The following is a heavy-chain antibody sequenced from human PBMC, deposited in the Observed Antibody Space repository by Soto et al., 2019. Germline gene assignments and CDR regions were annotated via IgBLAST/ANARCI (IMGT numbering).Heavy chain of an antibody. D-gene: IGHD1-26*01. CDR3: AREGASGFGMDV. V-gene: IGHV4-4*07. Sequence: SETLSLTCNVSGGSIRGYYWSWIRQPAGKALECIGRLYTSGTTNYNPSLKSRATMLIDTSKNQFSLILSSVTAADTAMYYCAREGASGFGMDVWGQGTTVTVSS. J-gene: IGHJ6*02. CDR2: LYTSGTT. CDR1: GGSIRGYY.